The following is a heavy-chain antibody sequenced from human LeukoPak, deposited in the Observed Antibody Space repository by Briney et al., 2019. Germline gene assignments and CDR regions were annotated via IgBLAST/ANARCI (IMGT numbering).Heavy chain of an antibody. CDR3: ARGGYCSGGSCYYYYGMDV. D-gene: IGHD2-15*01. CDR2: IYTSGST. V-gene: IGHV4-4*07. Sequence: SETLSLTCTVSGGSISSYYWSWIRQPAGKGLEWIGRIYTSGSTNYNPSLKSRVTISVDTSKNQFSLKLSSVTAADTAVYYCARGGYCSGGSCYYYYGMDVWGQGTTVTVSS. J-gene: IGHJ6*02. CDR1: GGSISSYY.